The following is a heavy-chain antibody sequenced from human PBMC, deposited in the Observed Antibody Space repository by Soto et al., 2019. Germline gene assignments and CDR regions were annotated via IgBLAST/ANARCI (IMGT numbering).Heavy chain of an antibody. Sequence: GGSLRLSCAASGFTFSSYWMSWVRQAPGKGLEWVANIKQDGSKKYYVDSVKGRFTTSRDNAKNSLFLQMNSLRAEDTAVYSGASATLEWLLYRYYYMDVWGKETMVTVSS. J-gene: IGHJ6*03. V-gene: IGHV3-7*01. CDR1: GFTFSSYW. CDR2: IKQDGSKK. D-gene: IGHD3-3*01. CDR3: ASATLEWLLYRYYYMDV.